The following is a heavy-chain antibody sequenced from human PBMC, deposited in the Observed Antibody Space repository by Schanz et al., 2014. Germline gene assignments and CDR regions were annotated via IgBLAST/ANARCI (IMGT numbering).Heavy chain of an antibody. CDR3: ARTGYDPSLHH. Sequence: QVQLVQSGAEVKKPGSSVKVSCKASGDTFRSYTINWVRHAPGQGLEWMGRIIPITGITNYAQKFQGRVPFTALASRSTALLPVTSLGSEETAVYYCARTGYDPSLHHWGQGNLATVSS. D-gene: IGHD5-12*01. CDR2: IIPITGIT. V-gene: IGHV1-69*02. J-gene: IGHJ5*02. CDR1: GDTFRSYT.